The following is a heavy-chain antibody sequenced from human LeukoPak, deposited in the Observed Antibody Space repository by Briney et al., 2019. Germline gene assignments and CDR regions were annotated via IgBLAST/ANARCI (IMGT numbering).Heavy chain of an antibody. CDR2: IYGGGNI. CDR1: GFTVSSNY. V-gene: IGHV3-53*01. Sequence: PGGSLRLSCAASGFTVSSNYMNWVRQAPGKGLEWVSVIYGGGNIYYADSVKGRFTISRDNSKNTLYLQMNSLRAEDTAVYYCARGAGYNYPYYFDYWGQGILVTVSS. D-gene: IGHD5-24*01. J-gene: IGHJ4*02. CDR3: ARGAGYNYPYYFDY.